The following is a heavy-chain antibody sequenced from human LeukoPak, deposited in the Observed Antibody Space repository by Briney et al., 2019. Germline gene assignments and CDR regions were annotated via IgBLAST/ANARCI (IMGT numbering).Heavy chain of an antibody. D-gene: IGHD3-3*01. J-gene: IGHJ5*02. CDR1: GGSISSGGYS. CDR3: ARAFYDFWSGPTPNWFDP. CDR2: IYYSGST. Sequence: SQTLSLTCAVSGGSISSGGYSWSWIRQPPGKGLEWIGYIYYSGSTYYNPSLKSRVTISVDTSKNQFSLKLSSVTAADTAVYYCARAFYDFWSGPTPNWFDPWGQGTLVTVSS. V-gene: IGHV4-30-2*05.